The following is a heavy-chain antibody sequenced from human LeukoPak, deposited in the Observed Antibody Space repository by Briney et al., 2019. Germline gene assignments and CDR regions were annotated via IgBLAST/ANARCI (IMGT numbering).Heavy chain of an antibody. Sequence: ASVTVSCKASGNSLSELSIQWERQAPGQGLECVGGFDPEEAKMVYAQNFQGRVTMTEDTSTQTAYMELSGLTSGDTAVYYCTTRSGDFWSGFVNWGQGTLVTVSS. CDR2: FDPEEAKM. CDR3: TTRSGDFWSGFVN. CDR1: GNSLSELS. D-gene: IGHD3-3*01. J-gene: IGHJ4*02. V-gene: IGHV1-24*01.